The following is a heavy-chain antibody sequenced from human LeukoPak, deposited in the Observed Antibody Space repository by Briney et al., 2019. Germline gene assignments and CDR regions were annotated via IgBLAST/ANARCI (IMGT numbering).Heavy chain of an antibody. CDR3: TTAPSAADELDP. Sequence: ASVKVSCKVSGYTLTELSMHWVRQAPGKGLEWMGGFDPEDGETIYAQKFQGRVTMTEDTSTDTAYMELSSLRSEDTAVYYCTTAPSAADELDPWGQGTLVTVSS. CDR2: FDPEDGET. J-gene: IGHJ5*02. D-gene: IGHD6-13*01. CDR1: GYTLTELS. V-gene: IGHV1-24*01.